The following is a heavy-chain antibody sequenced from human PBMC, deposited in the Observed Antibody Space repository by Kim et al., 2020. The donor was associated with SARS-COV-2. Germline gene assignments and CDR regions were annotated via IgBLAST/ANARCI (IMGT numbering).Heavy chain of an antibody. CDR1: GYTFSDYS. D-gene: IGHD3-10*01. V-gene: IGHV3-11*04. CDR2: IGRTDSTI. CDR3: SPGFGEMYSH. J-gene: IGHJ4*02. Sequence: GGSLRLSCAASGYTFSDYSMSWIRQAPGKGLEWISYIGRTDSTIYYADSVKGRFTVSRDNAKNSLYLQLTSLRAEDTAVYYCSPGFGEMYSHWGQGTLVTVSS.